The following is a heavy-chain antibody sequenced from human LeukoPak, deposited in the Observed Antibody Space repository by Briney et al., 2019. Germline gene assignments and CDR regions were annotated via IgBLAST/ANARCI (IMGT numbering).Heavy chain of an antibody. D-gene: IGHD3-10*01. CDR3: ARNSWFAELLPLDF. CDR2: GHNSGST. J-gene: IGHJ4*02. CDR1: GGSISTYY. V-gene: IGHV4-59*01. Sequence: PSETLSLTCTVSGGSISTYYWSWIRQPPGRGLEWIGYGHNSGSTNYNPSLKSRVTISIDTSKNQFSLNLNSVTAADTAVYYCARNSWFAELLPLDFWGQGTLVTVSS.